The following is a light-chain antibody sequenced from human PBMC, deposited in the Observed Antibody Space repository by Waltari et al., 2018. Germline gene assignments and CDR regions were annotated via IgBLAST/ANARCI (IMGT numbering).Light chain of an antibody. CDR3: QQYGSSPPYT. Sequence: EIVLTQSPGTLSLSPGERANLYCRASQSVSSSYLAWYQQKPGQAPRLLIYGASSRATGIPDRFSGSGSGTDFTLTISRLEPEDFAVYYCQQYGSSPPYTFGQGTKLEI. CDR2: GAS. J-gene: IGKJ2*01. V-gene: IGKV3-20*01. CDR1: QSVSSSY.